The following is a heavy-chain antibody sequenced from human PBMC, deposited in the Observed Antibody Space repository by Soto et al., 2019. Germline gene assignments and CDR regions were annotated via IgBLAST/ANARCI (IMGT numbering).Heavy chain of an antibody. CDR2: ISDTGTYT. D-gene: IGHD3-22*01. CDR1: GFVFSDYY. CDR3: TRDITYFYDITGYPKD. V-gene: IGHV3-11*06. J-gene: IGHJ4*02. Sequence: QVQLVESGGGLVRPGGSLRLSCRASGFVFSDYYMSWIRQAPGKGLEWLAFISDTGTYTNYADFVKGRFTISRDNDRNSVDLQMDGLRGEDTAVYYCTRDITYFYDITGYPKDWVQGIQVTVSS.